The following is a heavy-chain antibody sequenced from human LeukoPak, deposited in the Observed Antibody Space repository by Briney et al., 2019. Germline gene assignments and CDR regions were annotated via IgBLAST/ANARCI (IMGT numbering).Heavy chain of an antibody. CDR3: AKGYSGYGPHPLPYYYYMDV. V-gene: IGHV3-30*02. D-gene: IGHD5-12*01. J-gene: IGHJ6*03. CDR1: GFTFSSYG. Sequence: GGSLRLSCAASGFTFSSYGMHWVRQAPGKGLEWVAFIRYDGSNKYYADSVKGRFTISRDNSKNTLYLQMNSLRAEDTAVYYCAKGYSGYGPHPLPYYYYMDVWGKGTTVTISS. CDR2: IRYDGSNK.